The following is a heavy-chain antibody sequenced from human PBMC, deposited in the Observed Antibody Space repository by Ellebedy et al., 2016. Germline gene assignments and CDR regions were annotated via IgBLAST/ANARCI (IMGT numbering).Heavy chain of an antibody. CDR1: GYSLTSYG. D-gene: IGHD2-2*01. CDR2: INTYNGHT. Sequence: ASVKVSCXASGYSLTSYGISWVRQAPGQGLEWMGWINTYNGHTNYALKLQGRVTMTTDSSTSTAYMELRSLRSDDTAVYYCARGGMLYCSRTNCVDYWGQGTLVTVSS. V-gene: IGHV1-18*01. J-gene: IGHJ4*02. CDR3: ARGGMLYCSRTNCVDY.